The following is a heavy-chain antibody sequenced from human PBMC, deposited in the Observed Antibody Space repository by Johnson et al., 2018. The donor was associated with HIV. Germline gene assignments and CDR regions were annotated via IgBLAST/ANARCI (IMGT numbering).Heavy chain of an antibody. CDR1: GFTFSSYG. V-gene: IGHV3-30*02. J-gene: IGHJ3*02. CDR2: IRYDGSNK. CDR3: AKEEEDAFDI. Sequence: QVQLVESGGGVVQPGGSLRLSCAASGFTFSSYGMHWVRQAPGKGLEWVAFIRYDGSNKYYADSVKGRFPISRDNSKNTLYLKMNSLRAGDTAVYYCAKEEEDAFDIWGQGTMVTVSS.